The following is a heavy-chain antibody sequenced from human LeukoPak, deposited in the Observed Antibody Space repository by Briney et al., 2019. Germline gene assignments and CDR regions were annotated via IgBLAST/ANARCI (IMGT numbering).Heavy chain of an antibody. CDR3: ARAPAPHAFDI. CDR1: GGSISSGSYY. J-gene: IGHJ3*02. Sequence: PSETLSLTCTVSGGSISSGSYYWSWIRQPAGKGLEWIGRIYTSGSTNYNPSLKSRVTISVDTSKNQFSLKLSSVTAADTAVYYCARAPAPHAFDIWGQGTMVTVSS. V-gene: IGHV4-61*02. CDR2: IYTSGST.